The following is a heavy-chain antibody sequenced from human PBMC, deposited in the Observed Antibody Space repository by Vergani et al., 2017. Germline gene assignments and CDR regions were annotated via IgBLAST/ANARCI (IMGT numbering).Heavy chain of an antibody. J-gene: IGHJ6*03. CDR1: GFTFSSYG. CDR2: IWYDGSNK. V-gene: IGHV3-33*01. Sequence: QVQLVESGGGVVQPGRSLRLSCAASGFTFSSYGMHWVRQAPGKGLEWVAVIWYDGSNKYYADSVKGRFTISRDNSKNTLYLQMNSLRAEDTAVYYCARSEGPNCSSTSCHSYYYYYMDVWGKGTTVTVSS. D-gene: IGHD2-2*01. CDR3: ARSEGPNCSSTSCHSYYYYYMDV.